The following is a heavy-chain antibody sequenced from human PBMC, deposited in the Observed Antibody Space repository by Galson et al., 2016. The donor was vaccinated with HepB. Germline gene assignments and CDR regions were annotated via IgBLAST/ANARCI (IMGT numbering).Heavy chain of an antibody. Sequence: SLRLSCAASGFTFSVYNMNWVRQAPGKGLEWVSYISSSSSFIYYADSVKGRFTISRDNAKNSLYLQMNSLRDEDTAVYYCARDRLGWLDLWGQGTLVTVSS. V-gene: IGHV3-48*02. D-gene: IGHD3-16*01. CDR3: ARDRLGWLDL. J-gene: IGHJ5*02. CDR2: ISSSSSFI. CDR1: GFTFSVYN.